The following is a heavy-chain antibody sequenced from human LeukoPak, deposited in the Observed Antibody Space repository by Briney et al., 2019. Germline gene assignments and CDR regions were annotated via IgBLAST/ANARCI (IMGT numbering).Heavy chain of an antibody. CDR3: ARGVEPLAANTLAY. J-gene: IGHJ4*02. CDR2: LYSDGNT. CDR1: GFTVITND. V-gene: IGHV3-53*01. Sequence: QPGGSLRLSCAASGFTVITNDMTWVRQAPGKGLEWVSVLYSDGNTKYADSVQGRFTISRDNSKNTLYLEMNSLSPYDMAVYYCARGVEPLAANTLAYWGQGTLVTVSS. D-gene: IGHD1-14*01.